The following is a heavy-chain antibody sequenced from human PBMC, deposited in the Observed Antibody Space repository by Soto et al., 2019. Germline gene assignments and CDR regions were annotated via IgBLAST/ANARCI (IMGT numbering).Heavy chain of an antibody. J-gene: IGHJ3*02. CDR2: ISHDGSYK. CDR3: AKGLLAIVGTTLPRDAFNI. Sequence: PGGSLRLSCAASGSSFTTYVMHWVRQAPGKXLEWVAVISHDGSYKYYGDAVKGRFTISRDTSKNAVYLEMNSLRPEDTAVYYCAKGLLAIVGTTLPRDAFNIWGQGTMVTVSS. CDR1: GSSFTTYV. V-gene: IGHV3-30*18. D-gene: IGHD1-26*01.